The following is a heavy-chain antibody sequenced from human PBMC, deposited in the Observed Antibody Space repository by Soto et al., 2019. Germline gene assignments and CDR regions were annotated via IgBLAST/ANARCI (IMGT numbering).Heavy chain of an antibody. CDR1: GFTFSSCW. V-gene: IGHV3-74*01. J-gene: IGHJ4*02. Sequence: VGSLRLSCAASGFTFSSCWMHWVRQVPGKGLVWVSRISSDGSTTNYADSVKGRFTISRDNAKSTLYLQMKDLRTEDTAVYYCASLYSSAWARDYWGQGTLVTVSS. CDR3: ASLYSSAWARDY. D-gene: IGHD6-19*01. CDR2: ISSDGSTT.